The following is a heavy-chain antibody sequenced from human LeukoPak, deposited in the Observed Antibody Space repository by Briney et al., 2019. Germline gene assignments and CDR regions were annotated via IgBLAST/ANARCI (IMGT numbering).Heavy chain of an antibody. D-gene: IGHD2-21*02. V-gene: IGHV5-51*01. CDR3: ATLNHGDHDAFDT. CDR1: GYSFTSYW. Sequence: GESLKISCRASGYSFTSYWIGWVRQLPGRGLEWMGIIYPDDSDTRYNPSFQGQVTLSADKSIRTAYLQWTSLKAADTAMYYGATLNHGDHDAFDTWGPGTLITVSS. CDR2: IYPDDSDT. J-gene: IGHJ3*02.